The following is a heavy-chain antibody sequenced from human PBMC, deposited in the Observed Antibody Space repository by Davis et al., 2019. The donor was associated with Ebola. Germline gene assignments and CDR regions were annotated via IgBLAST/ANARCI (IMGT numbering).Heavy chain of an antibody. CDR2: ISGSGGST. CDR3: AKDAGDEVGVTSNL. Sequence: GGSLRLSCAASGFTFSSYAMSWVRQASGKGLEWVSGISGSGGSTYYADSVKGRFTISRDNSKNTLYLQMNNLRAEDTAVYFCAKDAGDEVGVTSNLWGQGTLVTVSS. CDR1: GFTFSSYA. V-gene: IGHV3-23*01. J-gene: IGHJ4*02. D-gene: IGHD1-26*01.